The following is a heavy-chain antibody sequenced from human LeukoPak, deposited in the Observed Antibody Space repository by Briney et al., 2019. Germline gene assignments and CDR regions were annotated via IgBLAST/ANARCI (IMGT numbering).Heavy chain of an antibody. CDR1: GFTFGDSA. D-gene: IGHD3-22*01. CDR2: IRSKAYGGTT. CDR3: SREVVAATHWFDP. V-gene: IGHV3-49*04. J-gene: IGHJ5*02. Sequence: GGSLRLSCTASGFTFGDSAMSWVRQAPGKGLEWVGLIRSKAYGGTTEYAASVKGRFTISRDDSKAIAYLQMNSLKTEDTAVYYCSREVVAATHWFDPWGQGTLVTVSS.